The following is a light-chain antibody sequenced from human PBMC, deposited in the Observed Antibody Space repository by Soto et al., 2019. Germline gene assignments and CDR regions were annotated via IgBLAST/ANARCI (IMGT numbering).Light chain of an antibody. V-gene: IGKV3-11*01. CDR3: QQRSAGVT. CDR1: QSVSNY. CDR2: DAS. J-gene: IGKJ5*01. Sequence: EIVLTQSPGTLSLSPGERATLSCRASQSVSNYLAWYQQKPGQAPRLLIYDASNRATAIPPRFSGSGSGTDFTLTINSLEPEDFAIYYCQQRSAGVTFGQGTRLEIK.